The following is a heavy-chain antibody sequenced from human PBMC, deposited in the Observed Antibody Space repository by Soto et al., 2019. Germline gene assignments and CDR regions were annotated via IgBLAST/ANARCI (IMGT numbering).Heavy chain of an antibody. CDR3: TRDPVGATPLDY. V-gene: IGHV3-49*04. CDR2: IRSRAYGGTT. J-gene: IGHJ4*02. Sequence: ESGGGLAQPGRSLRLSCTASGFSFADYAMTWVRQAPGKGLEWVGVIRSRAYGGTTEYAASVKGRFSISRDDSKSIAYLQMNSLKTEDTAVYFCTRDPVGATPLDYWGQGTLVTVSS. D-gene: IGHD1-26*01. CDR1: GFSFADYA.